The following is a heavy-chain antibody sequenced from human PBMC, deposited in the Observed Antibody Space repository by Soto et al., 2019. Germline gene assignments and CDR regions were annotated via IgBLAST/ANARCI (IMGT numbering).Heavy chain of an antibody. J-gene: IGHJ4*02. Sequence: QPGGSLRLSCAASRFIFSSYWMHWVRQAPGKGLVWVSRINSDGRSTSYADSVKGRFIISRDNAKNTLYLQMNRLRAEDTAVYYCERVPEHNNYYGAIDYWGQGTLVTVSS. CDR2: INSDGRST. D-gene: IGHD3-10*01. CDR3: ERVPEHNNYYGAIDY. V-gene: IGHV3-74*01. CDR1: RFIFSSYW.